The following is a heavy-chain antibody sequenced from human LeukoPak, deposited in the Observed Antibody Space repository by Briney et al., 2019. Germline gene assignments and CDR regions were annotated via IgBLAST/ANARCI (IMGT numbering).Heavy chain of an antibody. D-gene: IGHD3-10*01. CDR3: ARGPYGSGSYY. CDR1: GGSISGYY. Sequence: SETLSLTCTVAGGSISGYYWSWIRQPPGKGLEWIGYMHHSGSTNYHLSLKSRVTISVDTSKNQFSLRLSSMTAADTAVYFCARGPYGSGSYYWGQGTLVTVSS. J-gene: IGHJ4*02. CDR2: MHHSGST. V-gene: IGHV4-59*01.